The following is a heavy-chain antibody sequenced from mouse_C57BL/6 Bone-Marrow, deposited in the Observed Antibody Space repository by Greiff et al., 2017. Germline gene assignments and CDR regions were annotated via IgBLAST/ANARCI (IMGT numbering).Heavy chain of an antibody. V-gene: IGHV8-12*01. Sequence: QVTLKESGPGILQSSQTLSLTCSFSGFSLSTSGMGVSWIRQPSGKGLEWLAHIYWDDDKRSNPSLKSRLTISKDTSSNQVFLKITSVDTADTATYYCARRAGGSNWAMDYWGQGTSVTVSS. J-gene: IGHJ4*01. CDR1: GFSLSTSGMG. D-gene: IGHD1-1*01. CDR3: ARRAGGSNWAMDY. CDR2: IYWDDDK.